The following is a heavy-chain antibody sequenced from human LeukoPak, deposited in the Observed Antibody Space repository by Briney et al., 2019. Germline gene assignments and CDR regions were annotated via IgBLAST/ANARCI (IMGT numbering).Heavy chain of an antibody. D-gene: IGHD4-23*01. CDR3: ARALTRIYYYMDV. CDR2: ISSSGSTI. V-gene: IGHV3-11*01. CDR1: GFTFSDYY. J-gene: IGHJ6*03. Sequence: GGSLRLSCAASGFTFSDYYMSWIRQAPGKGLEWVSYISSSGSTIYYADSVKGRFTISRDNAKNSLYLQMNSLRAEDTAVYYCARALTRIYYYMDVWGKGTTVTVSS.